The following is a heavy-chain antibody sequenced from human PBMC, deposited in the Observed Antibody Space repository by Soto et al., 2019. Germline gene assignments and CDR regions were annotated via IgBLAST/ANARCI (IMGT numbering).Heavy chain of an antibody. CDR1: GYSFTSFW. D-gene: IGHD2-2*01. J-gene: IGHJ4*02. CDR2: IYPGNSDT. CDR3: ARTASTSSLLDY. Sequence: PGESLKISCKGSGYSFTSFWIVWVRQMPGKGLEWMGIIYPGNSDTRYSPSFQGQVTMSADKSTSAAYLQWSSLKASDTAMYYCARTASTSSLLDYWGQGTLVTVSS. V-gene: IGHV5-51*01.